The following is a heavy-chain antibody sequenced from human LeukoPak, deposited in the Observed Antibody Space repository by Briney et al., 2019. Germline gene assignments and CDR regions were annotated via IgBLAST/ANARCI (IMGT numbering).Heavy chain of an antibody. CDR3: ATAVLYGGNDFDY. D-gene: IGHD5-12*01. V-gene: IGHV1-2*02. CDR1: GYTFTGYY. CDR2: INPNSGGT. Sequence: ASVKVSCKASGYTFTGYYMHWVRQAPGQGLEWMGWINPNSGGTNYAQKFQGRVTMTRDTSTSTAYLDLSSLRSDDTAVYYCATAVLYGGNDFDYWGQGTLVTVSS. J-gene: IGHJ4*02.